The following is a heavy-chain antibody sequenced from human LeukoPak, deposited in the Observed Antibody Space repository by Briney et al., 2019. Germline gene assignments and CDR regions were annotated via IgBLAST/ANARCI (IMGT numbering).Heavy chain of an antibody. CDR3: AKDKVTGTLDY. Sequence: GGSLRLSCAASGFTFSSYGMHWVRQAPGKGLEWVAVISYDGSNKYYADSVKGRFTISRENSYNTLYLQMNSLRAEDTAVYYCAKDKVTGTLDYWGQGTLVTVSS. CDR2: ISYDGSNK. J-gene: IGHJ4*02. V-gene: IGHV3-30*18. CDR1: GFTFSSYG. D-gene: IGHD6-19*01.